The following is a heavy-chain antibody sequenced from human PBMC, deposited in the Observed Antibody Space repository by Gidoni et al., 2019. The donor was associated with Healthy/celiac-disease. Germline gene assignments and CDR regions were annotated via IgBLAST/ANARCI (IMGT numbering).Heavy chain of an antibody. J-gene: IGHJ4*02. CDR1: GFTCSGYE. CDR2: ISSSGRII. Sequence: EVQLVESGGGLVQPGGSLRLSGAASGFTCSGYELSWVRQGPGKGLEWISYISSSGRIIYYADSVKGRFTVSRDNAKNSMYLQMDILRAEDTGLYYCARVVLNPSSDYWGQGTLVTVSS. V-gene: IGHV3-48*03. D-gene: IGHD2-15*01. CDR3: ARVVLNPSSDY.